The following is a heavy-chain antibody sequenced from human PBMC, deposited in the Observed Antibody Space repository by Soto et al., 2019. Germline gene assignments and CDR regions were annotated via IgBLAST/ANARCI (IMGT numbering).Heavy chain of an antibody. CDR2: ITTDKGKT. Sequence: QVKLVQSGPEVKKPGASVKVSCKTSGYTFTSFGIGWVRQAPGQGLEWMGWITTDKGKTNYAQKFQGRVTMTTDTSTSTAYMELRSLRSDDTAVYYCATRSPAFDYWGQGTLVTVSS. J-gene: IGHJ4*02. CDR3: ATRSPAFDY. V-gene: IGHV1-18*01. CDR1: GYTFTSFG.